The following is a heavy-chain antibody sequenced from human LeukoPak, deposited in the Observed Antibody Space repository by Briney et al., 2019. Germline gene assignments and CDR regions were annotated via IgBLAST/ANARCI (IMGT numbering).Heavy chain of an antibody. Sequence: PGGSLRLSCAASGFTFSNAWMSWVRQAPGKGLEWVGRIKRKTDGGTTDYAAPVKCRFTISRDDSKNTLYLQMNSLKTEDTAVYYCTTGGPGIVVVPAAMSFDYWGQGTLVTVSS. V-gene: IGHV3-15*01. D-gene: IGHD2-2*01. CDR3: TTGGPGIVVVPAAMSFDY. CDR2: IKRKTDGGTT. CDR1: GFTFSNAW. J-gene: IGHJ4*02.